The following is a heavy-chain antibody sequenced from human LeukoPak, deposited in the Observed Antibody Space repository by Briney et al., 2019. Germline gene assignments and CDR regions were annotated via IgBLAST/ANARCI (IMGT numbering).Heavy chain of an antibody. V-gene: IGHV3-11*04. CDR1: GFTFSDYY. J-gene: IGHJ5*02. D-gene: IGHD4-17*01. Sequence: GGSLRLSCAASGFTFSDYYMSWIRQALGKGLEWVSYISSSGSTIYYADSVKGRFTISRDNAKNSLYLQMNSLRAEDTAVYYCARVIGSYGVNWFDPWGQGTLVTVSS. CDR2: ISSSGSTI. CDR3: ARVIGSYGVNWFDP.